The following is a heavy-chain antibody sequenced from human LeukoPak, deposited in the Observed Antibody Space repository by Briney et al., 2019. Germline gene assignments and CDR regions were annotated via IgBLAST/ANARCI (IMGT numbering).Heavy chain of an antibody. Sequence: PSETLSLTCTVSGGSTSSYYWNWIRQPPGKGLEWIGYIYYSGSTTYNPSLQSRVTMSIDTSKKEFSLQLTAVTAADTAVYYCARHVNYDFWSGYPGLIDYWGQGTLVTVSS. V-gene: IGHV4-59*01. CDR2: IYYSGST. CDR1: GGSTSSYY. CDR3: ARHVNYDFWSGYPGLIDY. J-gene: IGHJ4*02. D-gene: IGHD3-3*01.